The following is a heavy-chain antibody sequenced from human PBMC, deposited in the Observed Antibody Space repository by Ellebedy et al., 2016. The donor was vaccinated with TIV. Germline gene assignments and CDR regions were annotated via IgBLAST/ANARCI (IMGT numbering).Heavy chain of an antibody. D-gene: IGHD6-6*01. CDR1: GFTFSSYA. CDR2: ISYDGSNK. Sequence: GESLKISCAASGFTFSSYAMHWVRQAPGKGLEWVAVISYDGSNKYYADSVKGRFTISRDNSKNTLYLQMNSLRADDTAVYYCARDRYSSSSSRANWFDPWGQGTLVTVSS. J-gene: IGHJ5*02. V-gene: IGHV3-30-3*01. CDR3: ARDRYSSSSSRANWFDP.